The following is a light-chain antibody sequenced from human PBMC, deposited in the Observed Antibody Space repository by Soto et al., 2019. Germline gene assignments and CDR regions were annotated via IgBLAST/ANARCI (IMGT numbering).Light chain of an antibody. CDR1: SSDVGDYNY. CDR2: EVG. J-gene: IGLJ1*01. Sequence: QSLLTEPPSASLSPGQSVTISCTETSSDVGDYNYVSWYQQHPGKAPKLMTYEVGKRPSGVPDRFSGSKSGNTASLTVSGLQAEDEADYSCSSYAGSYFHYVFGTGTKVTVL. V-gene: IGLV2-8*01. CDR3: SSYAGSYFHYV.